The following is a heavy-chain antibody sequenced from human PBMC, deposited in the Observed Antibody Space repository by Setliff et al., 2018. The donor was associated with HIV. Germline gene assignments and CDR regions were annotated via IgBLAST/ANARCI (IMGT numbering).Heavy chain of an antibody. V-gene: IGHV1-69*10. CDR2: IIPILGIA. J-gene: IGHJ3*02. Sequence: SVKVSCKASGGTFSSYAISWVRQAPGQGLEWMGGIIPILGIANYAQKFQGRVTMTTDTSTSTAYMELRSLRSDDTAVYYCASGRGEYSSGWYRNALDIWGQGTMVTVSS. D-gene: IGHD6-19*01. CDR1: GGTFSSYA. CDR3: ASGRGEYSSGWYRNALDI.